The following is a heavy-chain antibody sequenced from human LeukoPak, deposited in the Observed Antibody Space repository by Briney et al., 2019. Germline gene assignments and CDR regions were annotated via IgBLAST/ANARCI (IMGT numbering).Heavy chain of an antibody. J-gene: IGHJ5*02. CDR3: ARGPRSIAVAGREVHWFDP. Sequence: SETLSLTCTVSGGSISSGSYYWSWIRQPAGKGLEWIGRIYTSGSTNYNPSLRSRVTISVDTSKNQFSLKLSSVTAADTAVYYCARGPRSIAVAGREVHWFDPWGQGTLVTVSS. CDR1: GGSISSGSYY. CDR2: IYTSGST. V-gene: IGHV4-61*02. D-gene: IGHD6-19*01.